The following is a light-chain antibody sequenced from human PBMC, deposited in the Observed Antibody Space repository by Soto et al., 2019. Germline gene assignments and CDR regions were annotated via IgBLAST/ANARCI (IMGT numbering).Light chain of an antibody. V-gene: IGKV3-20*01. CDR2: GAS. Sequence: EILLTQSPGTLSLSPGERATLSCRASQSVSSTYLSWYQLKPGQAPRLLIYGASTRATGIPDRFSGSGSGTDFNLTISRLETEDFAVYYCQQYGFSFRAFGQGTKV. J-gene: IGKJ1*01. CDR3: QQYGFSFRA. CDR1: QSVSSTY.